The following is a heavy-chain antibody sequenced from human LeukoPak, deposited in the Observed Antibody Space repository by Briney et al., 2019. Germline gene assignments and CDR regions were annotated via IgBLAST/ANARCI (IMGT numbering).Heavy chain of an antibody. Sequence: PGGSLRLSCAASGLPISNNFMGWVRQAPGKGLEWVSLIYSGGSTYSADSVKGRFTISRDNSKNTLHLQMNSLRAEDTAVYYCARDTDYYGSGRHGYFDHWGQGTLVTVSS. J-gene: IGHJ1*01. CDR3: ARDTDYYGSGRHGYFDH. D-gene: IGHD3-10*01. CDR1: GLPISNNF. V-gene: IGHV3-66*01. CDR2: IYSGGST.